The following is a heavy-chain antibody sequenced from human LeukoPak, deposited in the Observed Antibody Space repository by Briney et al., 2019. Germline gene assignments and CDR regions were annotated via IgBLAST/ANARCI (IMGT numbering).Heavy chain of an antibody. J-gene: IGHJ4*02. CDR1: GVSISSYY. CDR3: ARHADTSSWYYYFDY. V-gene: IGHV4-59*08. CDR2: IHNSGNT. Sequence: SETLSLTCTVSGVSISSYYWSWIRQPPGKGLEWIANIHNSGNTNYNPSLRSRVTISLDTSKNQFSLKLSSVTAADTAVYHCARHADTSSWYYYFDYWGQGSLVTVSS. D-gene: IGHD6-13*01.